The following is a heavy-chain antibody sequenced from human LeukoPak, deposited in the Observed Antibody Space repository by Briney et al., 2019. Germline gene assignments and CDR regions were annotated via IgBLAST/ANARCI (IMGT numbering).Heavy chain of an antibody. D-gene: IGHD2-2*01. V-gene: IGHV3-7*03. CDR2: IKQDGSVK. CDR1: GFTFSNFW. J-gene: IGHJ4*02. CDR3: VTNKDIVVVPAASGDY. Sequence: GGSLRLSCAASGFTFSNFWMNWVRQAPGKGLEWVANIKQDGSVKHYVDSVKGRFTISRDNSKNTLYLQMNSLRAEDTAVYYCVTNKDIVVVPAASGDYWGQGTLVTVSS.